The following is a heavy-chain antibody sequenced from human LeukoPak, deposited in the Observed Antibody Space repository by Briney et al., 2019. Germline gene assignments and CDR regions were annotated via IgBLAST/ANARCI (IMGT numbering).Heavy chain of an antibody. J-gene: IGHJ3*02. V-gene: IGHV4-34*01. Sequence: SETLSLTCAVYGGSFSGYYWSWIRQPPGKGLEWIGEINHSGSTNYNPSLKSRVTISVDTSKNQFSLKLSSVTAADTAVYYCARDRGYYYGSGSYYAFDIWGQGTMVTVSS. CDR3: ARDRGYYYGSGSYYAFDI. D-gene: IGHD3-10*01. CDR1: GGSFSGYY. CDR2: INHSGST.